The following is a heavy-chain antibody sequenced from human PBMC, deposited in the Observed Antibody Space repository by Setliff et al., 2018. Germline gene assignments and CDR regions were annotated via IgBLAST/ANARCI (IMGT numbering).Heavy chain of an antibody. J-gene: IGHJ4*02. CDR3: ARGRSLLWFGDPGIDY. V-gene: IGHV4-30-4*08. Sequence: TSETLSLTCTVSGGSISSGDYYWSWIRQPPGKGLEWIGYIYYSGSTYYNPSLKSRVTISVDTSKNQFSLKLSSVTAADTAVYYCARGRSLLWFGDPGIDYWGQGTLVTVSS. CDR2: IYYSGST. D-gene: IGHD3-10*01. CDR1: GGSISSGDYY.